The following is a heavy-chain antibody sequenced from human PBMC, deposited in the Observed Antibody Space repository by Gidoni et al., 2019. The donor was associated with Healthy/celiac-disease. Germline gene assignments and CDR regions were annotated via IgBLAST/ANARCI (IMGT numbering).Heavy chain of an antibody. CDR1: GASISSGGYS. CDR2: IYHSGST. V-gene: IGHV4-30-2*01. CDR3: ASSYHYDNSGEKRDIFGY. Sequence: QLQLQESGSGLVKPSQTLSLTCAVSGASISSGGYSWSWIRQPPGKGLEWIGYIYHSGSTFYNPSLNSRVTILLDGSRNQFSLKLTSVTAADTAVYYCASSYHYDNSGEKRDIFGYWGQGTLVTVSS. D-gene: IGHD3-22*01. J-gene: IGHJ4*02.